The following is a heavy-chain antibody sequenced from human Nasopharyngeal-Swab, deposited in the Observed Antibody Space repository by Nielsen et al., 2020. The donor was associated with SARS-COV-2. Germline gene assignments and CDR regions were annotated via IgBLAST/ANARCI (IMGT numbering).Heavy chain of an antibody. D-gene: IGHD4-11*01. CDR3: ARSPTDYSNYAFDY. V-gene: IGHV3-74*01. CDR2: INSDGSST. J-gene: IGHJ4*02. CDR1: GPTFSSYW. Sequence: GGSLRLSCAASGPTFSSYWMHWVRQAPGKGLVWVSRINSDGSSTSYADSVKGRFTISRDNAKNTLYLQMNSLRAEDTAVYYCARSPTDYSNYAFDYWGQGTLVTVSS.